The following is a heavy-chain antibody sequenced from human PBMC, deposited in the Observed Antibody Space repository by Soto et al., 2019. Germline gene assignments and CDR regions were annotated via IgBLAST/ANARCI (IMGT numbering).Heavy chain of an antibody. CDR3: ARQGLGDYALYYYYYYMDV. CDR1: GGSISSGSYS. D-gene: IGHD4-17*01. V-gene: IGHV4-30-2*03. J-gene: IGHJ6*03. CDR2: IYYSGST. Sequence: SETLSLTCAVSGGSISSGSYSWSWIRQPPGKGLEWIGYIYYSGSTYYNPSLKSRVTISVDTSKNQFSLKLSSVTAADTAVYYCARQGLGDYALYYYYYYMDVWGKGTTVTVSS.